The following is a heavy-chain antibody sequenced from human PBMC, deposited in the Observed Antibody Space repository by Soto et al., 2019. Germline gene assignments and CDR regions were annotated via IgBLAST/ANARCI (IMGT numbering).Heavy chain of an antibody. CDR1: GYTFTSYG. CDR3: ARDGTGGRY. J-gene: IGHJ4*02. CDR2: ISAYNGNT. Sequence: QVQLVQSGAEVKKPGASVKVSCKASGYTFTSYGISWVRQAPGQGLEWMGWISAYNGNTNYAQTVKGRGTKAPDTATRAAYLELRSLRSYDTAVYYRARDGTGGRYWGQGALVTVSS. V-gene: IGHV1-18*01.